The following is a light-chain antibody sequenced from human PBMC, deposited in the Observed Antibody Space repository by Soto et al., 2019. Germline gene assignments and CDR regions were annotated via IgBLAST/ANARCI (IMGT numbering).Light chain of an antibody. J-gene: IGLJ1*01. Sequence: QSVLTQPASVSGSLGQSITISCTGTSSDIGGYKYVSWYQQHPGKVPKLLIHEVSNRPSGVSNRFSGSKSGNTASLTISGLQAEDEADYYCLSKTSSISYVFGTGTKVTVL. V-gene: IGLV2-14*01. CDR2: EVS. CDR3: LSKTSSISYV. CDR1: SSDIGGYKY.